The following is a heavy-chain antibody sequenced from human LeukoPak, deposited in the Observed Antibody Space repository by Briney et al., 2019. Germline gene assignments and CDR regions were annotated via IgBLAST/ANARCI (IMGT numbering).Heavy chain of an antibody. CDR2: IYYSGST. CDR1: GGSISSYY. D-gene: IGHD3-10*01. Sequence: SETLSLTCTVSGGSISSYYCSWIRQPPREGVERIGYIYYSGSTNYNPSLKSRVTISVDTSKNQFSLKLSSVTAADTAVYYCARHVRYYYGSGSFDYWGQGTLVTVSS. CDR3: ARHVRYYYGSGSFDY. V-gene: IGHV4-59*08. J-gene: IGHJ4*02.